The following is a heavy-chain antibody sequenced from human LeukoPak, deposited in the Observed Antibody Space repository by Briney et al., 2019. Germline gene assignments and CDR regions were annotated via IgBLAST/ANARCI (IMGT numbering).Heavy chain of an antibody. Sequence: ASVKVSCKASGYTFTGYYMHWVRQAPGHGLEWMGWINPNSGGTNYAQKFQGRVTMTRDTSISTAYMVLSRLRSDDTAVYYCARDVGWNSNDDAFDIWGQGTMVTVSS. V-gene: IGHV1-2*02. CDR1: GYTFTGYY. CDR2: INPNSGGT. J-gene: IGHJ3*02. CDR3: ARDVGWNSNDDAFDI. D-gene: IGHD1-7*01.